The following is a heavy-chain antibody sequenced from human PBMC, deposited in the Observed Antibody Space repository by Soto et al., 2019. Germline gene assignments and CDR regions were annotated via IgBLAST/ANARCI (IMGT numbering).Heavy chain of an antibody. Sequence: EVQLLESGGGLVQPGGSLRLSCAASGFTFSSYAMSWVRQAPGKGLEWVSAISGSGGSTYYADSVKGRFTISRDNSKKTLHLQMNSVRAEDTAVYYCAKRLMVYDAVSGTNWYFDLWGRGTLVTVSS. V-gene: IGHV3-23*01. CDR2: ISGSGGST. CDR1: GFTFSSYA. D-gene: IGHD2-8*01. J-gene: IGHJ2*01. CDR3: AKRLMVYDAVSGTNWYFDL.